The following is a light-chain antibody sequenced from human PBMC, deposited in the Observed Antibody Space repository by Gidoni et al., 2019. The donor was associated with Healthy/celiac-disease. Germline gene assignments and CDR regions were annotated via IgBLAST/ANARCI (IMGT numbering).Light chain of an antibody. J-gene: IGKJ2*01. V-gene: IGKV1-39*01. CDR3: QQSYSTPQDT. CDR2: AAS. Sequence: DIQLTPSPSSLPASVAERVTITCRASQSISSYVNWYQQKPGKAPELLIYAASSVQSGVPSRFSGSGSGTDFTLTISSLQPEDFATYYCQQSYSTPQDTFGQXTKLEIK. CDR1: QSISSY.